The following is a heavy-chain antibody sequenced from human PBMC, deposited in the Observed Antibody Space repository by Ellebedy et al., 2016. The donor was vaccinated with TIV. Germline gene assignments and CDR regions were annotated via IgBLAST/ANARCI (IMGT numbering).Heavy chain of an antibody. CDR2: IYPGDSDT. J-gene: IGHJ6*02. V-gene: IGHV5-51*01. CDR3: ARRSADYGMDV. CDR1: GYTFSTYW. Sequence: GESLKISCKGSGYTFSTYWIGWVRQMPGKGLEWMGIIYPGDSDTRYSPSFQGQVTFSADRSISTAYLQWSSLKASDTAMYYCARRSADYGMDVWGQGTTVIVSS.